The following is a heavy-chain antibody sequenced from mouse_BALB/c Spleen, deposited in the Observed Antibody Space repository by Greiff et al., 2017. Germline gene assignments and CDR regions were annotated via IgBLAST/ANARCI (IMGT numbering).Heavy chain of an antibody. CDR1: GFSLTSYG. Sequence: VKLMESGPGLVAPSQSLSITCTVSGFSLTSYGVHWVRQPPGKGLEWLGVIWAGGSTNYNSALMSRLSISKDNSKSQVFLKMNSLQTDDTAMYYCARDRPANFDAMDYWGQGTSVTVSA. V-gene: IGHV2-9*02. D-gene: IGHD3-3*01. CDR3: ARDRPANFDAMDY. J-gene: IGHJ4*01. CDR2: IWAGGST.